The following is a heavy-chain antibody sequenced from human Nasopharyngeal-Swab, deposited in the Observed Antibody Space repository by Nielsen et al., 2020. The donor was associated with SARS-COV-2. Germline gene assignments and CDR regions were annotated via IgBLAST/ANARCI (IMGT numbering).Heavy chain of an antibody. V-gene: IGHV1-8*01. D-gene: IGHD3/OR15-3a*01. Sequence: ASVKVSCKCSGYSFNRNDINWVRQAPGQGLEWMGWMNPKSGEVGYEQKFQGRVTMTRNTATATAYMELSGLRHEDTAVYYCARGAFGLGHSWFDPWGQGTQVTVSS. CDR1: GYSFNRND. CDR2: MNPKSGEV. J-gene: IGHJ5*02. CDR3: ARGAFGLGHSWFDP.